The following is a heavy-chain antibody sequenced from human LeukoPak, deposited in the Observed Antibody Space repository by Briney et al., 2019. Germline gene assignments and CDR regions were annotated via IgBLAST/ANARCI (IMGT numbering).Heavy chain of an antibody. CDR3: ARWMATVTTPDY. CDR1: GYTFNGFY. V-gene: IGHV1-2*02. D-gene: IGHD4-11*01. CDR2: INPNSGGT. Sequence: PAASVTVSCKASGYTFNGFYLHWVRQAPGQGLEWMGWINPNSGGTNYAQKFQGRVTMTRDTSISTAYMELSRLRSDDTAVYYCARWMATVTTPDYWGQGTLVTVSS. J-gene: IGHJ4*02.